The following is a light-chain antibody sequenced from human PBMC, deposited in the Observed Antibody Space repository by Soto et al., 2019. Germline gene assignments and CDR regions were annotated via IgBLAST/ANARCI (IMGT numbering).Light chain of an antibody. Sequence: DIQMTQSPSSLSVSVGDRVTITCRASQSITNYLNWYQQKPGKAPKLLVYAASSLQSGVPSRFSGNGSGTDFNLTISSLQPEYFATYYCQQRDSYPYTFGRGTKLELK. CDR2: AAS. J-gene: IGKJ2*01. CDR3: QQRDSYPYT. V-gene: IGKV1-39*01. CDR1: QSITNY.